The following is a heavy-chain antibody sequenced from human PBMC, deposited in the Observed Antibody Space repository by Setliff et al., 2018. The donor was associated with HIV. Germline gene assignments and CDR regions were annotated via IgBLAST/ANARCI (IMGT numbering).Heavy chain of an antibody. J-gene: IGHJ3*02. D-gene: IGHD6-13*01. CDR1: GGSISSYY. CDR2: IYTSGST. Sequence: SETLSLTCTVSGGSISSYYWSWIRQPAGKGLEWIGRIYTSGSTNYNPSLKSRVTMSVDTSKNQFSLKLSSVTAADTAVYFCARVGQQQLVLNDAFDIWGQGTMVTVSS. CDR3: ARVGQQQLVLNDAFDI. V-gene: IGHV4-4*07.